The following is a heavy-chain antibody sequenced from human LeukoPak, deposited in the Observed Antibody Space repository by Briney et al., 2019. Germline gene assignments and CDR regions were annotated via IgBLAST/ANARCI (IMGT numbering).Heavy chain of an antibody. V-gene: IGHV1-8*03. CDR1: GYTFTGYY. Sequence: ASVKVSCKASGYTFTGYYMHWVRQATGQGLEWMGWMNPNSGNTGYAQKFQGRVTITTDTSTSTAYMELRSLRSDDTAVYYCARRSTPLDAFDIWGQGTMVTVSS. J-gene: IGHJ3*02. CDR2: MNPNSGNT. CDR3: ARRSTPLDAFDI.